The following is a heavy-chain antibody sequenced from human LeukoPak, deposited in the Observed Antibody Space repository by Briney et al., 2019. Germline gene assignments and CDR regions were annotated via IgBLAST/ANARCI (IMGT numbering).Heavy chain of an antibody. CDR1: GYTFTSYG. V-gene: IGHV1-18*01. CDR2: ISAYNGNT. J-gene: IGHJ6*02. Sequence: ASVKVSCKASGYTFTSYGISWVRQAPGQGLEWMGWISAYNGNTNYAQKLQGRVTMTTDTSTSTAYMELRSLRSEDTAVYYCARDAGYSSSWSNYYYYGMDVWGQGTTVTVSS. D-gene: IGHD6-13*01. CDR3: ARDAGYSSSWSNYYYYGMDV.